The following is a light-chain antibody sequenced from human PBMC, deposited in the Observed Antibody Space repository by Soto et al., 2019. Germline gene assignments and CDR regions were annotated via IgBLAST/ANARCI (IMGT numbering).Light chain of an antibody. CDR1: QSVSNSY. J-gene: IGKJ3*01. CDR3: QQYGSSFT. CDR2: GAS. V-gene: IGKV3-20*01. Sequence: EIVLTQSPGTLSLSPGERATLSCRASQSVSNSYLAWYQQKPGQAPRLLIYGASSRATGIPDRFSGSGSGTDFTLIISRLEPEDFAVNYCQQYGSSFTFGPGTKVDIK.